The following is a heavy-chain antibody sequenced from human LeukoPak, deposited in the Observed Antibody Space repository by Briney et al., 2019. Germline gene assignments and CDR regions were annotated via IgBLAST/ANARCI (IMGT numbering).Heavy chain of an antibody. CDR1: GFTVSSNY. CDR2: IYSGGST. Sequence: AGGSLRLSCAASGFTVSSNYMSWVRQAPGKGLEWVSVIYSGGSTYYADSVKGRFTISRDNSKNTLYLQMNSLRAEDTAVYYCATASRFSSGWSSFDYWGQGTLVTVSS. CDR3: ATASRFSSGWSSFDY. D-gene: IGHD6-19*01. J-gene: IGHJ4*02. V-gene: IGHV3-53*01.